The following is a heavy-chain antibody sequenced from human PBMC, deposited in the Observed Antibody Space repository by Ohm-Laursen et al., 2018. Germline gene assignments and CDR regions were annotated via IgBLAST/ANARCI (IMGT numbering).Heavy chain of an antibody. J-gene: IGHJ4*02. CDR2: INQDGSAN. CDR1: VFTVSTNY. Sequence: SLRLSCTASVFTVSTNYMHWVRQAPGKGLEWVASINQDGSANDFVDSLKGRFTLSRDNAKNSLSLQMNSLRDDDTGVYYCARIGYSSSAFDYWGQGTLVTVSS. V-gene: IGHV3-7*01. CDR3: ARIGYSSSAFDY. D-gene: IGHD6-6*01.